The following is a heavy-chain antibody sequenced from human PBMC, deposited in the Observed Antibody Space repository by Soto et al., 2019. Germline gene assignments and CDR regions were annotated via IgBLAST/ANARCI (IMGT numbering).Heavy chain of an antibody. J-gene: IGHJ4*02. CDR1: GDSISTFY. V-gene: IGHV4-59*01. D-gene: IGHD3-22*01. CDR2: VHYTGST. CDR3: ARGRTVRNYADDSSDYFYFFDY. Sequence: SETLSLTCTVSGDSISTFYWGWMRQSPVKELEWIGYVHYTGSTNYNPSLKSRVTISVDRSKNQFSLKLTSANAADTAVYYCARGRTVRNYADDSSDYFYFFDYWGQGTQVTAPQ.